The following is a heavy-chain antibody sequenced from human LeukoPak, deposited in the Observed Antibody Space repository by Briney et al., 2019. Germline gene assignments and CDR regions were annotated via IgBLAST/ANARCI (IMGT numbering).Heavy chain of an antibody. D-gene: IGHD3-16*01. CDR1: GGSISGHY. CDR2: IHYSGRP. J-gene: IGHJ6*02. Sequence: KTSETLSLTCTVSGGSISGHYWTWIRQPPGKGLEWIGQIHYSGRPDHNPSLKSRVTISVDTSKNQLSLKVTSVTGADTAVYYCARFGVDYDMDVWGQGTTVTVSS. CDR3: ARFGVDYDMDV. V-gene: IGHV4-59*11.